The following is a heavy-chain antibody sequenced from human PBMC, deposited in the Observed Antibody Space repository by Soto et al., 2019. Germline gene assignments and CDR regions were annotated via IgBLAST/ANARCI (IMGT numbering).Heavy chain of an antibody. V-gene: IGHV3-33*01. J-gene: IGHJ3*02. CDR3: ARDLSRSGNWKNDAFRI. D-gene: IGHD3-10*01. CDR1: GFTFRSCG. CDR2: VWYDGTTN. Sequence: QVQLVESGGGVVQPGRSLRLSCAVSGFTFRSCGMHWVRQAPGKGLEWVAVVWYDGTTNYYADSVKGRFTISRDTSNNLLYLQMNSLRAEDTAVYYCARDLSRSGNWKNDAFRIWGQGTVVTVSS.